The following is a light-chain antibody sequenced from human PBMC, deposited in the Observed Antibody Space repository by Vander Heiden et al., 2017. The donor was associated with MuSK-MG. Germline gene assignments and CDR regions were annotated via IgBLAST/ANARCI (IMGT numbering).Light chain of an antibody. J-gene: IGLJ3*02. Sequence: QSALTQPASVPGSPGPSIPISCTGTRSDVGGYNYVSWYQQHPGKAPKLMIYEVSKRPAGVSNRSAGSKSGNTASLTISGRQAEDEADYYCSSDTSRSTRVFGGGTKLTVL. CDR2: EVS. CDR1: RSDVGGYNY. CDR3: SSDTSRSTRV. V-gene: IGLV2-14*01.